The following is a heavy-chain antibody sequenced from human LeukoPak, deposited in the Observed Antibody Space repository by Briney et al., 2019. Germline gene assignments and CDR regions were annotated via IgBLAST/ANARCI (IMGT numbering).Heavy chain of an antibody. CDR2: INPSGGVT. J-gene: IGHJ4*02. D-gene: IGHD1-1*01. Sequence: GASVKVSCKASGYTFTGYNIHWVRQAPGQGLKWMGWINPSGGVTNYPQKFQGRVTLTRDTSITTAYMDLSRLTSDDTAVYYCVRDVHNWNDDYWGQGTLVTVSS. CDR3: VRDVHNWNDDY. CDR1: GYTFTGYN. V-gene: IGHV1-2*02.